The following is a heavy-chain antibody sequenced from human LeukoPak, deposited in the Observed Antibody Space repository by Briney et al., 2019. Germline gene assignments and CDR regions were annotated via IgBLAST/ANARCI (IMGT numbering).Heavy chain of an antibody. CDR1: GYTFTSYD. V-gene: IGHV1-8*01. Sequence: ASVKVSCKASGYTFTSYDINWVRQATGQGLEWMGWMNPNSGNTGYAQKFQGRVTMTRNTSISTAYMELGSLRSEDTAVYYCAREVDGDVWFDPWGQGTLVTVSS. CDR3: AREVDGDVWFDP. J-gene: IGHJ5*02. CDR2: MNPNSGNT. D-gene: IGHD4-17*01.